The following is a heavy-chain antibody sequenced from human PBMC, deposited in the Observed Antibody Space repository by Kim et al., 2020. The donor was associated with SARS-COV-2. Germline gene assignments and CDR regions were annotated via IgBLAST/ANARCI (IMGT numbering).Heavy chain of an antibody. V-gene: IGHV1-69*02. CDR2: IIPILGIA. CDR1: GGTFSSYT. D-gene: IGHD3-9*01. Sequence: SVKVSCKASGGTFSSYTISWVRQAPGQGLEWMGRIIPILGIANYAQKFQGRVTITADKSTSTAYMELSSLRSEDTAVYYCARLGYYYDILTGPDPADFYYYYYGMDVWGQGTTVTVSS. J-gene: IGHJ6*02. CDR3: ARLGYYYDILTGPDPADFYYYYYGMDV.